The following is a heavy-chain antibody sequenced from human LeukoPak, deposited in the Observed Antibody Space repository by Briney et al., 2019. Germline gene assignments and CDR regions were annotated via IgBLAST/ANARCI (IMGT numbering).Heavy chain of an antibody. CDR1: GGSISNFC. Sequence: SETLSLTCTVSGGSISNFCWSWIRQPPGKGPEWLGYICYSGSTNYNPSLKSRVTISVDTSKNQFSLRLSSVTAPDMAVYYCARGLDSSGRYLSYWGQGTLVTVSS. V-gene: IGHV4-59*01. J-gene: IGHJ4*02. D-gene: IGHD6-19*01. CDR2: ICYSGST. CDR3: ARGLDSSGRYLSY.